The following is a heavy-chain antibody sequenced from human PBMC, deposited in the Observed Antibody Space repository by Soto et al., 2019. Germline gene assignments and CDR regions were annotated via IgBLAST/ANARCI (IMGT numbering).Heavy chain of an antibody. Sequence: QVQLVQSGAEVKIPGSSVKVSCKASGGTFNSYAIDWVRQARGQGLEWMGGIIPIFGTTNYPQKLQGRVKLTADESTRTAYMDLSTLRSEDTAVYYCARGIGTVSEYNYSYYGMEVWGQGNTVTVSS. D-gene: IGHD5-12*01. CDR3: ARGIGTVSEYNYSYYGMEV. CDR2: IIPIFGTT. V-gene: IGHV1-69*12. J-gene: IGHJ6*02. CDR1: GGTFNSYA.